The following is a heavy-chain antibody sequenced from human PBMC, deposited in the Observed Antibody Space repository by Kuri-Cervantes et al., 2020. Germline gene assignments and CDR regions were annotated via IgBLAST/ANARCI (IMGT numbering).Heavy chain of an antibody. D-gene: IGHD6-13*01. J-gene: IGHJ4*02. CDR2: IYYSGST. Sequence: SETLSLTCTVSGGSISSYYWSWIRQPPGKGLEWIGYIYYSGSTNYNPSLKSRVTISVDTSKNQFPLKLSSVTAADTAVYYCARAFSWSLDYWGQGTLVTVSS. V-gene: IGHV4-59*13. CDR1: GGSISSYY. CDR3: ARAFSWSLDY.